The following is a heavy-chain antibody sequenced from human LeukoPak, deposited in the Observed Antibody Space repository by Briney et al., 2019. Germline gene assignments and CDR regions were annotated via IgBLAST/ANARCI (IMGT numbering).Heavy chain of an antibody. CDR1: GFTFSTYA. CDR3: AKHATEGGSSSTSSWDY. Sequence: GGSLRLSCAASGFTFSTYAMSWVCQAPGKGLNWVSTITGSGGTTYYADPVKGRFTISRDNSKNTLFLQMHSLRAEDTAIYYCAKHATEGGSSSTSSWDYWGQGTLVTVSS. J-gene: IGHJ4*02. D-gene: IGHD2-2*01. CDR2: ITGSGGTT. V-gene: IGHV3-23*01.